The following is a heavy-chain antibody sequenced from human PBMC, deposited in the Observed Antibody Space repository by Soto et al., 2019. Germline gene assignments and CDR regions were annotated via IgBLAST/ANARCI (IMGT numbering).Heavy chain of an antibody. CDR2: ISESGTIT. CDR3: AKGGRRRGSHPPLDF. CDR1: GFTFSSYA. D-gene: IGHD3-16*01. V-gene: IGHV3-23*01. Sequence: EVQLLESGGGLVQPGGSLRLSCAAFGFTFSSYAMTWVRQAPGKGLEWVSAISESGTITYHADSVRGRFTISRDNSKNTVYLQMTSLRAGDTAVYFCAKGGRRRGSHPPLDFWGQGTLVTVSS. J-gene: IGHJ4*02.